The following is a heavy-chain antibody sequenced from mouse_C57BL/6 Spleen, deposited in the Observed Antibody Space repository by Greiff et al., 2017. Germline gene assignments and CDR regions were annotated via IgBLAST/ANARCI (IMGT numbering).Heavy chain of an antibody. V-gene: IGHV5-9*01. J-gene: IGHJ2*01. CDR2: ISGGGGNT. D-gene: IGHD1-1*01. CDR1: GFTFSSYT. CDR3: ARRPYYGSPYFDY. Sequence: EVHLVESGGGLVKPGGSLKLSCAASGFTFSSYTMSWVRQTPEKRLEWVATISGGGGNTYYPDSVKGRFTISRDNAKNTLYLQMSSLRSEDTALYYCARRPYYGSPYFDYWGQGTTRTVSS.